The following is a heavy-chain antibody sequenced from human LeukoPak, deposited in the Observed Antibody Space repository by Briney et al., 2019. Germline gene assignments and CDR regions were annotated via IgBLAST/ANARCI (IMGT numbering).Heavy chain of an antibody. V-gene: IGHV3-66*02. CDR2: IYSGGTT. CDR3: ARGLNTVTQIMTY. D-gene: IGHD4-17*01. CDR1: GFTVSSNF. Sequence: GGSLRLSCAASGFTVSSNFMSWVRQAPGKGLGWVSIIYSGGTTYYADSVKGRFTISRDNSKNTLYLQMNNLRTEDTAIYYCARGLNTVTQIMTYWGQGTLVTVSS. J-gene: IGHJ4*02.